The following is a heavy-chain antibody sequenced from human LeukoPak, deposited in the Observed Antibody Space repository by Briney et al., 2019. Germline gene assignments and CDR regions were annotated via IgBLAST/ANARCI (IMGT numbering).Heavy chain of an antibody. J-gene: IGHJ4*02. CDR1: GFTFSNYA. CDR2: ISSSSNAI. V-gene: IGHV3-48*01. CDR3: ARATHFDY. Sequence: GGSLRLSCAASGFTFSNYAINWVRQAPGKGLEWVSYISSSSNAIYYSDSVKGRFTISRDNAKNSLYLQMNSLRAEDTAVYYCARATHFDYWGQGTLVTVSS.